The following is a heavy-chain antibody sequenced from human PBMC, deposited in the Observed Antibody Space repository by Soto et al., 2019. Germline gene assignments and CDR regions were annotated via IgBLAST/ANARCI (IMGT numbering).Heavy chain of an antibody. V-gene: IGHV3-30*18. CDR3: AKDPHVVTFGGVIDQLPGDV. D-gene: IGHD3-16*02. Sequence: QVQLVESGGGVVQPGRSLRLSCAASGFTFSSYGMHWVRQAPGKGLEWVAVISYDGSNKYYADSVKGRFTISRDNSKNTLYMQMNSLRAEDTAVYYCAKDPHVVTFGGVIDQLPGDVWGQGTTVTVSS. CDR1: GFTFSSYG. CDR2: ISYDGSNK. J-gene: IGHJ6*02.